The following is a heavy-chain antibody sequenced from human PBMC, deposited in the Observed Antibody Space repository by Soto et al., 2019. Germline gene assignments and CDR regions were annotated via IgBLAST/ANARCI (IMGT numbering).Heavy chain of an antibody. CDR1: GGSIGSGGYW. J-gene: IGHJ4*02. Sequence: QVQLQESGPGLMQPSQTLSLTCTVSGGSIGSGGYWWSWIRQHPGRGLEWIGFVSYTGNTQDNPSLKSRVNISVATSTKQFSLKLSSVTAADTAVYYCARGTLVWGQGTLVTVSS. CDR2: VSYTGNT. D-gene: IGHD2-2*01. CDR3: ARGTLV. V-gene: IGHV4-31*03.